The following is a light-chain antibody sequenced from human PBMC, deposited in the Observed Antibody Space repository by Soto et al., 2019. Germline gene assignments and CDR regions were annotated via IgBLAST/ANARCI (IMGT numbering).Light chain of an antibody. CDR1: QRFTDL. CDR2: VAY. J-gene: IGKJ5*01. V-gene: IGKV3-11*01. CDR3: QQRGMWPIT. Sequence: EVALTPSTVSLSLSPGESPTLCCRDSQRFTDLLAWYQQKPGQAPRLLIYVAYNRATVIPPRFSGSGSGTEFTLTISSLEPEDFAVYYCQQRGMWPITFGQGTRVEIK.